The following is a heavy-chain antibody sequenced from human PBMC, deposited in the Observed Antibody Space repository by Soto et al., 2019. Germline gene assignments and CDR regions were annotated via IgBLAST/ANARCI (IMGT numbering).Heavy chain of an antibody. J-gene: IGHJ6*04. D-gene: IGHD6-13*01. CDR2: TSGSGGST. Sequence: GGSLGLSCAASGFTFSSHAMSWVRQAPGKRLECVSATSGSGGSTYYADSVKGRFTISRDNSKNTLDLQMNSLRAEATAVNYSAKSRGSWYRGPYYYGREVGGKGPTVTVSS. CDR3: AKSRGSWYRGPYYYGREV. V-gene: IGHV3-23*01. CDR1: GFTFSSHA.